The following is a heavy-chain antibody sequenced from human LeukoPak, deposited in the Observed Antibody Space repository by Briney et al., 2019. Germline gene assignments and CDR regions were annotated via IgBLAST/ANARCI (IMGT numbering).Heavy chain of an antibody. CDR3: ARGRTNTAMAKNSYFDY. V-gene: IGHV4-59*01. Sequence: SETLSLTCTVSGGSISSYYWSWIRQPPGKGLEWIGYIYYSGSTNYNPSLKSRVTISVDTSKNQFSLKLSSVTAADTAVYYCARGRTNTAMAKNSYFDYWGQGTLVTVSS. CDR1: GGSISSYY. CDR2: IYYSGST. D-gene: IGHD5-18*01. J-gene: IGHJ4*02.